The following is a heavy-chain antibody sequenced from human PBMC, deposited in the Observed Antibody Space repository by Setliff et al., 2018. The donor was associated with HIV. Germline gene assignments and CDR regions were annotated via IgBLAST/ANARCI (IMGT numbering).Heavy chain of an antibody. CDR3: AREDFNDLSAFDI. D-gene: IGHD2-21*02. J-gene: IGHJ3*02. CDR2: AYTGGST. CDR1: GVTISSHF. Sequence: PSETLSLTCSVSGVTISSHFWTWIRQPAGKGLEWIGRAYTGGSTNYNPSLKSRVSMSVDTSKNQFYLHLSSVTAADTAVYYCAREDFNDLSAFDIWGQGTRVTVSS. V-gene: IGHV4-4*07.